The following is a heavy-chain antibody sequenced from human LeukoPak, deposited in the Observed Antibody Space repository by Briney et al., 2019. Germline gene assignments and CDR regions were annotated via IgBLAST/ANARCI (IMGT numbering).Heavy chain of an antibody. Sequence: GGSLRLSCAASGFTFSSYWMSWVRQAPEKGLEWVANIKQDGSEKYYVDSVKGRFTISRDNAKNSLYLQMNSLRAEDTAVYYCARMGILWFGELLYPNQYYFDYWGQGTLVTVSS. CDR1: GFTFSSYW. CDR3: ARMGILWFGELLYPNQYYFDY. D-gene: IGHD3-10*01. CDR2: IKQDGSEK. V-gene: IGHV3-7*01. J-gene: IGHJ4*02.